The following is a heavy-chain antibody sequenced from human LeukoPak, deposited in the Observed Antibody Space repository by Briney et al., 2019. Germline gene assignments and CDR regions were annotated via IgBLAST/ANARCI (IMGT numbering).Heavy chain of an antibody. CDR3: AREQTNLDAFDI. V-gene: IGHV3-23*01. Sequence: GGSLRLSCATSGFTFSTYAMNWVRQAPGKGLEWVSVISVSGGSTYYADSVKGRFTISRDNSKNTLYLQMNSLRAEDTAVYYCAREQTNLDAFDIWGQGTMVTVSS. J-gene: IGHJ3*02. CDR1: GFTFSTYA. D-gene: IGHD5-24*01. CDR2: ISVSGGST.